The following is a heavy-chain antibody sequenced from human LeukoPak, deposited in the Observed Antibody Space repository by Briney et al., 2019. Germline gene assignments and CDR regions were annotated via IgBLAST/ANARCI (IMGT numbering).Heavy chain of an antibody. CDR3: AKCVGGQQLAHTGF. V-gene: IGHV3-9*01. D-gene: IGHD6-13*01. Sequence: GGSLRLSCAASGFTLDDYAMHWVRQGPGKGLEWVSGISWNGGSTGYADSVKGRFTISRDNAKNSLYLQMNSLRAEDTALYYCAKCVGGQQLAHTGFWGKGALVTVSS. CDR2: ISWNGGST. J-gene: IGHJ4*02. CDR1: GFTLDDYA.